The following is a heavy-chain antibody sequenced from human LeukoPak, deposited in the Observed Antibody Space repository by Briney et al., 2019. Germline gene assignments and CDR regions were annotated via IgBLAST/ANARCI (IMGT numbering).Heavy chain of an antibody. CDR3: ARALGYSSGWLTVWYFDL. D-gene: IGHD6-19*01. V-gene: IGHV4-61*01. Sequence: SETLSLTCTVSGGSVSSGSYYWSWIRQPPGKGLEWIGYIYYSESTNYNPSLKSRVAISVDTSKNQFSLKLSSVTAADTAVYYCARALGYSSGWLTVWYFDLWGRGTLVTVSS. CDR1: GGSVSSGSYY. J-gene: IGHJ2*01. CDR2: IYYSEST.